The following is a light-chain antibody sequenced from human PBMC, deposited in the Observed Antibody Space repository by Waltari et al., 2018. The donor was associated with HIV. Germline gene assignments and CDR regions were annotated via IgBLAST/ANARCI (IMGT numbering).Light chain of an antibody. CDR1: QSLSRG. V-gene: IGKV1-5*03. J-gene: IGKJ4*01. CDR2: KAS. Sequence: DIQMTQSPSTLSASVGDSVTITCRASQSLSRGLAWDQQKPGRATNLLIYKASSLQSGVPSRFSGSGFVTDFTLTISSLQPDDSATYYCQQYNSYPLTFGGGTKVEIK. CDR3: QQYNSYPLT.